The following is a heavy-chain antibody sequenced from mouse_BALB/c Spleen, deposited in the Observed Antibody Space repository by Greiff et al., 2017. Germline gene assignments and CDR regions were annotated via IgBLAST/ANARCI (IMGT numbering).Heavy chain of an antibody. D-gene: IGHD2-4*01. Sequence: EVQVVESGGGLVKPGGSLKLSCAASGFTFSDYYMYWVRQTPEKRLEWVATISDGGSYTYYPDSVKGRFTISRDNAKNNLYLQMSSLKSEDTAMYYCARDRDYDYDEGPFDDWGQGTTLTVSS. CDR3: ARDRDYDYDEGPFDD. J-gene: IGHJ2*01. CDR1: GFTFSDYY. CDR2: ISDGGSYT. V-gene: IGHV5-4*02.